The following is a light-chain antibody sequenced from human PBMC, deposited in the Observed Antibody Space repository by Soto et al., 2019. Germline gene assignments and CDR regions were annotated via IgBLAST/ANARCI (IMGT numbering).Light chain of an antibody. CDR2: EVS. CDR1: SSDVGFYNY. V-gene: IGLV2-14*01. J-gene: IGLJ3*02. Sequence: QSALTQPASVSGSPGQSITISCTGTSSDVGFYNYVSWYQQHPGKAPKLMIYEVSNRPSGVSNRFSGSKSGNTASLTISGLQAEDEANYYCSLYTSISTRVFGGGTQLTVL. CDR3: SLYTSISTRV.